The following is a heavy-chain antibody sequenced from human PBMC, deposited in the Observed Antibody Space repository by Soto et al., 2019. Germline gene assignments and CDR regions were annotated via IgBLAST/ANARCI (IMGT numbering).Heavy chain of an antibody. CDR1: GFIFSDYG. J-gene: IGHJ4*02. Sequence: EVRLLESGGGLVQPEGSLRLSCEGSGFIFSDYGISWVRQSPEKGLQWVSAMSGSGGSRYYADSVKGRFTISRDNSKNTVYLQMNSLRGDDTAIYYCAKTCGSNWLLDSWGQGTLVTVSS. V-gene: IGHV3-23*01. CDR2: MSGSGGSR. D-gene: IGHD1-26*01. CDR3: AKTCGSNWLLDS.